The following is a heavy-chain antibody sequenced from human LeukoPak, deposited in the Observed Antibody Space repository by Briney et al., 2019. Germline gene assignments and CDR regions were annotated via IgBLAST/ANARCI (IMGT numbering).Heavy chain of an antibody. CDR1: GYTFPSYG. V-gene: IGHV1-18*01. Sequence: ASVKVSCKASGYTFPSYGISWVRQAPGKGLEWMGWISAYNGNANYAQKLQGRVTMTTDTSTSTAYMELGSLRSDDTAVYYCARDLAARPIDYWGQGTLVTVSS. CDR2: ISAYNGNA. J-gene: IGHJ4*02. CDR3: ARDLAARPIDY. D-gene: IGHD6-6*01.